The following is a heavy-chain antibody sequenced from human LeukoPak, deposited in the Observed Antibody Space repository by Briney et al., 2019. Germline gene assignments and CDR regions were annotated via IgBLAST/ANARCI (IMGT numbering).Heavy chain of an antibody. CDR3: AGVQLDTAMDNFDY. J-gene: IGHJ4*02. CDR1: GFTFSSYS. D-gene: IGHD5-18*01. V-gene: IGHV3-21*01. Sequence: GGSLRLSCAASGFTFSSYSMNWVRQAPGKGLEWVSSISSSSSYIYYADSVKGRFTISRDNAKNSLYLQMNSLRAEDTAVYYCAGVQLDTAMDNFDYWGQGTLVTVSS. CDR2: ISSSSSYI.